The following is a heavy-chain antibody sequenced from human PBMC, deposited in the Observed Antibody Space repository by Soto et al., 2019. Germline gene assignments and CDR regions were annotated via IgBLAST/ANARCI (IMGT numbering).Heavy chain of an antibody. D-gene: IGHD2-8*01. Sequence: QPGGSLRLSCAASGFSVSDYAMSWVRQAPGKGLEWVSSISGGGDGTYYGDSVKGRFTLSRDTSQKTLYRQMNNLRGGDTGVYFCTKSRRSVLMVYGFGGMDVWGRGTTVTVYS. CDR3: TKSRRSVLMVYGFGGMDV. CDR2: ISGGGDGT. CDR1: GFSVSDYA. J-gene: IGHJ6*02. V-gene: IGHV3-23*01.